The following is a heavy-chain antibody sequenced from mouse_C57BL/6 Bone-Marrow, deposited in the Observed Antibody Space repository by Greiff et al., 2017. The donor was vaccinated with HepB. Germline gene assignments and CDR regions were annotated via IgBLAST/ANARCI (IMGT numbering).Heavy chain of an antibody. CDR1: GYTFTSYG. V-gene: IGHV1-81*01. Sequence: QVQLQQPGAELARPGASVKLSCKASGYTFTSYGISWVKQRTGQGLEWIGAIYPRSGNTYYNEKFKGKATLTADKSSSTAYMELRSLTSEDSAVYFCARVRDGFDYWGQGTTLTVSS. CDR2: IYPRSGNT. CDR3: ARVRDGFDY. D-gene: IGHD1-1*01. J-gene: IGHJ2*01.